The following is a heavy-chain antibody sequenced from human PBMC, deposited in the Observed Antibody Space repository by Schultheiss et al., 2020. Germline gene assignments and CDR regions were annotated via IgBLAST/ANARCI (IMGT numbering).Heavy chain of an antibody. V-gene: IGHV3-30*03. Sequence: GESLKISCAASGFTFSSYGMHWVRQAPGKGLEWVAVISYDGSNKYYADSVKGRFTISRDNSKNTLYLQMNSLRAEDTALYYCARDRISSWTSDYWGQGTLVTVSS. D-gene: IGHD6-13*01. CDR2: ISYDGSNK. J-gene: IGHJ4*02. CDR1: GFTFSSYG. CDR3: ARDRISSWTSDY.